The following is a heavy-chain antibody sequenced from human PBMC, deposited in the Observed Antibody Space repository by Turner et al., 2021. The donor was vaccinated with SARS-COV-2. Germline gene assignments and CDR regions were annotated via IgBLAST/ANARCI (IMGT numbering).Heavy chain of an antibody. D-gene: IGHD3-10*01. J-gene: IGHJ3*01. Sequence: QLQLQESGPGLVKPSETLSLTCTVSGGSISSSGYYWGWIRQPPGKGLEWIGSIHYSGSTYYNASLESRVTISVDTSKNQFSLKLTSVTAADTAVYYCARVRTVTCITTTCLPSDAFDLWGQGTMVPVSS. CDR3: ARVRTVTCITTTCLPSDAFDL. CDR1: GGSISSSGYY. V-gene: IGHV4-39*01. CDR2: IHYSGST.